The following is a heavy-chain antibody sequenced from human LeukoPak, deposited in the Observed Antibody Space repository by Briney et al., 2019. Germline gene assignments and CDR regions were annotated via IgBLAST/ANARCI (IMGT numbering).Heavy chain of an antibody. D-gene: IGHD3-10*01. J-gene: IGHJ2*01. CDR3: ARDYMVRYFDL. CDR2: ISSSSSTI. V-gene: IGHV3-48*01. CDR1: GSTFSSYS. Sequence: PGGSLRLSCAASGSTFSSYSMNWVRQAPGKGLEWVSYISSSSSTIYYADSVKGRFTISRDNAKNSLYLQMNSLRAEDTAVYYCARDYMVRYFDLWGRGTLVTVSS.